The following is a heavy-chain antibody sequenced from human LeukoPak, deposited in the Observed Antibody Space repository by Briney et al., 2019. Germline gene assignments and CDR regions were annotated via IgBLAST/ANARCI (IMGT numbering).Heavy chain of an antibody. CDR3: ARGQYTDGLSY. CDR2: IKPDGSEK. D-gene: IGHD5-24*01. J-gene: IGHJ4*02. Sequence: GGSLRLSCAASGFTFSTYWMTWVRQAPGKGLEWVAIIKPDGSEKYYVDSVKGRFTISRDNAENSLFLQMNGLRPEDTAVFYCARGQYTDGLSYWGQGTLVTLSS. CDR1: GFTFSTYW. V-gene: IGHV3-7*03.